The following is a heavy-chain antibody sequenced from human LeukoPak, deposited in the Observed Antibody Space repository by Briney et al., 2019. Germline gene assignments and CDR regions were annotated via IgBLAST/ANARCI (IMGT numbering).Heavy chain of an antibody. CDR1: GGSIRSYY. Sequence: SETLSLTCTVSGGSIRSYYWSWLRQPAGKGLEWLGRIYTSGSTNYNPSLKSRVTMSVDTSKNQFSLKLSSVTAADTAVYYCARDPGYYGSGTRGAFDYWGQGTLVTVSS. CDR3: ARDPGYYGSGTRGAFDY. D-gene: IGHD3-10*01. CDR2: IYTSGST. J-gene: IGHJ4*02. V-gene: IGHV4-4*07.